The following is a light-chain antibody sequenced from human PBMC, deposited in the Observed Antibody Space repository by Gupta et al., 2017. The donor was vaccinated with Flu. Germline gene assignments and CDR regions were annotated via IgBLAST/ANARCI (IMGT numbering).Light chain of an antibody. V-gene: IGKV1-5*03. Sequence: DIHLTHSPSTLSASLGDRVTMTYRASQNIDSWLAWYQKKPGRPPKSLIYKASRAETGVPSRFSGSGSGTEFSLTISRLQPDDFATYYCQQDRSSPWTFGQGTKVEIK. CDR1: QNIDSW. J-gene: IGKJ1*01. CDR2: KAS. CDR3: QQDRSSPWT.